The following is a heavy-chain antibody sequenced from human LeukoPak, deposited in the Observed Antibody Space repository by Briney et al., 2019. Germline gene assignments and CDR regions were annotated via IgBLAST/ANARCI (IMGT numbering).Heavy chain of an antibody. CDR1: GFTFDDYA. CDR2: ISGDSDYT. CDR3: AKGHGSRTGDFEY. D-gene: IGHD3-10*01. V-gene: IGHV3-43*02. Sequence: GGSLRLSCAASGFTFDDYAMHWVRQAPGMGLEWVSLISGDSDYTYYADSVKGRFTISRDNSKNSLYLQMNTLRTEDNALYYCAKGHGSRTGDFEYWGQGTLVTVPS. J-gene: IGHJ4*02.